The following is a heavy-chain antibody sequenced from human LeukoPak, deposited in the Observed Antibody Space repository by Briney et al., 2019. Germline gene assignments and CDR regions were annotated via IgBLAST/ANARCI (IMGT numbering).Heavy chain of an antibody. CDR3: ARASGNNRYSFDY. Sequence: GGSLRLSCAASGFTFSDYYMSWIRQAPGKGLEWVSYISSSSSYTNYADSVKGRFTISRDNAKNSLYLQMNSVRAEDTAVYYCARASGNNRYSFDYWGQGPLVPVSS. D-gene: IGHD5-12*01. CDR1: GFTFSDYY. CDR2: ISSSSSYT. V-gene: IGHV3-11*06. J-gene: IGHJ4*02.